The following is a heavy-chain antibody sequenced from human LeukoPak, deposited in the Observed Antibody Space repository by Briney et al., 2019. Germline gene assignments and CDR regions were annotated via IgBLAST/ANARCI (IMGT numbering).Heavy chain of an antibody. CDR3: ARDPTTVVSVPYYFDY. V-gene: IGHV4-34*01. D-gene: IGHD3-22*01. CDR2: INHHWHP. CDR1: VGSFTGYH. J-gene: IGHJ4*02. Sequence: NPAETLSLTCAVYVGSFTGYHWTWIRQSPQRGLEWIGEINHHWHPHYNPSIESRLTLSVDTSKNQFSLTLRSVTGADTAVYYCARDPTTVVSVPYYFDYWGQGTPVTVSS.